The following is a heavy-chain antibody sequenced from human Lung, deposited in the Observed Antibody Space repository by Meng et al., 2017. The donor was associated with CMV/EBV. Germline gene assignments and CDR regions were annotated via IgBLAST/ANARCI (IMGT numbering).Heavy chain of an antibody. V-gene: IGHV3-48*03. Sequence: GGSLRLXXAASGFTFSLFEMNWVRQAPGKGLEWISYINDATNNKYYADSVKGRFTISRDNAQNSLYLQMSSLRADDTAVYFCARTPRGYSYGYSAYYFDYWGQVTXV. D-gene: IGHD5-18*01. J-gene: IGHJ4*02. CDR2: INDATNNK. CDR3: ARTPRGYSYGYSAYYFDY. CDR1: GFTFSLFE.